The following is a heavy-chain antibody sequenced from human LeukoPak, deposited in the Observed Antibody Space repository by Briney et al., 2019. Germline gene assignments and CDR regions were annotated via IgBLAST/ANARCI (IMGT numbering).Heavy chain of an antibody. CDR3: AKEGDYVWGSYRSNAFDI. V-gene: IGHV3-43*02. CDR2: ISCDGGSK. Sequence: PGGSLRLSCAASGFTFDDYAMHWVRQAPGKGLEWVSLISCDGGSKYYADSVKGRFTISRDNSKNSLYLQMNSLRTEDTALYYCAKEGDYVWGSYRSNAFDIWGQGTMVTVSS. D-gene: IGHD3-16*02. CDR1: GFTFDDYA. J-gene: IGHJ3*02.